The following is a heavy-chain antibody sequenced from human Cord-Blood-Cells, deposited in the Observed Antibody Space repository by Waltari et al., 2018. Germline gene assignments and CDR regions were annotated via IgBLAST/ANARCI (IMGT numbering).Heavy chain of an antibody. CDR1: GGTFSSYA. J-gene: IGHJ4*02. D-gene: IGHD5-12*01. CDR2: IIPSCGTA. CDR3: ASLGGEVATFDY. V-gene: IGHV1-69*12. Sequence: QVQLVQSGAEVKKPGSSVKVSCKASGGTFSSYAISWVRQAPGQGLEWMGWIIPSCGTANYAQKFQGRVTITADESTSTAYMKRSSRRSEDTAVYYCASLGGEVATFDYWGQGTLVTVSS.